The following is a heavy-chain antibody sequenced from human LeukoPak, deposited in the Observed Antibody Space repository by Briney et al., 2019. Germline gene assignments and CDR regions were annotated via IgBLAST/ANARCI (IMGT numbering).Heavy chain of an antibody. CDR3: IYGYTLDF. CDR1: GFTVSSTY. Sequence: GGSLRLSCAASGFTVSSTYMNWVRQAPGEGLEWVSVIYSGGSRFTISRDNSKNTLFLLMNSLRAEDTAVYYCIYGYTLDFWGQGTLVTVSS. J-gene: IGHJ4*02. D-gene: IGHD5-18*01. CDR2: IYSGG. V-gene: IGHV3-53*01.